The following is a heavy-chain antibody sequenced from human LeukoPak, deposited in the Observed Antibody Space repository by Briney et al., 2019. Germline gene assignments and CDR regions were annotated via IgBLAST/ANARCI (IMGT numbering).Heavy chain of an antibody. J-gene: IGHJ3*02. CDR3: ARKFWSGYYNDAFDI. V-gene: IGHV4-34*01. CDR1: GGSFSGYY. Sequence: SETLSLTCAVYGGSFSGYYWSWIRQPPGKGLEWIGEINHSGSTDYNPSLKSRVTISVDTSKNQFSLKLSSVTAADTAVYYCARKFWSGYYNDAFDIWGQGTMVTVSS. D-gene: IGHD3-3*01. CDR2: INHSGST.